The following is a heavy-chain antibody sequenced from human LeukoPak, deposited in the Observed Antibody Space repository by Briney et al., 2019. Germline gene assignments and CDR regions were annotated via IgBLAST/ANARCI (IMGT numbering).Heavy chain of an antibody. J-gene: IGHJ4*02. CDR3: ARDRAWNYFDY. Sequence: GGSLRLSCAPSGFTFSRHGMHWVRQAPGKGLEWVAIISNDGSRKYYAHSAEGRFTISRDNSKNTLYLQMDSLRAEDTAVYYCARDRAWNYFDYWGQGTLVTVSS. V-gene: IGHV3-30*03. CDR1: GFTFSRHG. CDR2: ISNDGSRK. D-gene: IGHD3-3*01.